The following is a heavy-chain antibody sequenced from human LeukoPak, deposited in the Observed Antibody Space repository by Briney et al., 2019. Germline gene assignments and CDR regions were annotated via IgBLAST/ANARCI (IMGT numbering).Heavy chain of an antibody. CDR3: ARQVSYGPHTFDY. CDR2: IYHSGST. D-gene: IGHD5-18*01. Sequence: SETLSLTCAVSGGSISSSNWWSWVRQPPGKGLEWIGEIYHSGSTNYNPSLKSRVTISVDTSKNQFSLKLSSVTAADTAVYYCARQVSYGPHTFDYWGQGTLVTVSS. CDR1: GGSISSSNW. V-gene: IGHV4-4*02. J-gene: IGHJ4*02.